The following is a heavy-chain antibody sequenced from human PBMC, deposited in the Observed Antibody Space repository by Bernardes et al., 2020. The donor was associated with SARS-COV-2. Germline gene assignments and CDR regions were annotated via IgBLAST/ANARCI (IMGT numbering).Heavy chain of an antibody. V-gene: IGHV3-33*01. CDR3: VRRFCAVSSACGNFYGMGV. J-gene: IGHJ6*02. CDR1: GFTFNTHG. Sequence: GGSLRLSCAASGFTFNTHGMHWVRRAPGKGLEWVAVIWYDGSTKYYADSVKGRFSISRDNSRNTLYLQMNSLRVEDTAVYYCVRRFCAVSSACGNFYGMGVWGQGTTVTVSS. D-gene: IGHD3-16*01. CDR2: IWYDGSTK.